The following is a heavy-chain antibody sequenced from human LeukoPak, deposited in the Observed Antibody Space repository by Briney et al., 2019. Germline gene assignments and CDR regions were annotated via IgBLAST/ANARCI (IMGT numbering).Heavy chain of an antibody. CDR1: GFTFSSYW. D-gene: IGHD6-19*01. V-gene: IGHV3-7*01. CDR2: IKQDGSEK. Sequence: GGSLRLSCAASGFTFSSYWMSWVRQASGKGLEWVANIKQDGSEKYYVDSVKGRFTISRDNAKNSLYLQMNSLRAEDTAVYYCARVPHRRYSSGWYSTWWGQGTLVTVSS. CDR3: ARVPHRRYSSGWYSTW. J-gene: IGHJ4*02.